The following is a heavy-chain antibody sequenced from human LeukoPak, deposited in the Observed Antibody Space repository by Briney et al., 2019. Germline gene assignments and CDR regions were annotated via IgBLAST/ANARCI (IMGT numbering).Heavy chain of an antibody. CDR1: GYSCTNYW. CDR2: IYPGDSDA. V-gene: IGHV5-51*01. J-gene: IGHJ4*02. D-gene: IGHD1-26*01. Sequence: GESLKISCKGSGYSCTNYWIGWVRQMPGKGLKWIGIIYPGDSDARYSPSFQGQVTISADKSISTAYLQWSSLKASDTAMYYCARRRDLYSGSYYPFDYWGQGTLVTVSS. CDR3: ARRRDLYSGSYYPFDY.